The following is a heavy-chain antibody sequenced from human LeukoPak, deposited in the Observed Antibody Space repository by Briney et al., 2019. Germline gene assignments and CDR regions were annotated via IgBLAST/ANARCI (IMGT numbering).Heavy chain of an antibody. D-gene: IGHD3-22*01. CDR3: ARDGFYDSSGYYYNWVFDY. V-gene: IGHV4-59*11. Sequence: PSETLSLTCTVSGGSIKSHFWSWVRQPPGKRLEWIGYIFHSGSTNYNHFLKSRVTMAVDTSKNQFSLRLSSVTAADTAVYYCARDGFYDSSGYYYNWVFDYWGQGTLVTVSS. CDR1: GGSIKSHF. CDR2: IFHSGST. J-gene: IGHJ4*02.